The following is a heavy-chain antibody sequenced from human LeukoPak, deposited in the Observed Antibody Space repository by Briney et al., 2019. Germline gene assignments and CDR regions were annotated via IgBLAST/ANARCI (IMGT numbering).Heavy chain of an antibody. CDR3: AKVSGDYGGNSGGFDY. V-gene: IGHV3-23*01. D-gene: IGHD4-23*01. J-gene: IGHJ4*02. CDR2: LSGSGGST. CDR1: GFTFSSYA. Sequence: PGGSLRLSCAASGFTFSSYAMSWVRQAPGEGLELVSLLSGSGGSTYYADSVKGWFTISRDNSKSTLYLQMNSLRADDTAVYSCAKVSGDYGGNSGGFDYWGQGTLVTVSS.